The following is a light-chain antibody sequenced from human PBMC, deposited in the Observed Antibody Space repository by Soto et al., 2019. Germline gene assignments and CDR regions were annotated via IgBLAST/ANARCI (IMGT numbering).Light chain of an antibody. CDR3: QQRSNWPPT. J-gene: IGKJ1*01. CDR2: DAS. CDR1: QSVRTS. V-gene: IGKV3-11*01. Sequence: EIVLTQSPGTLSLSPGERATLSCRASQSVRTSLAWYQHKPGQAPRLVIYDASLRANGVPARFGGSGSGTDFTLTISSLEPEDFAVYYCQQRSNWPPTFGQGTKVDIK.